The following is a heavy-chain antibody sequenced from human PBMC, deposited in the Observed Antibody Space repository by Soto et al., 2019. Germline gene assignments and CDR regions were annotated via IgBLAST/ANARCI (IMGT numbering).Heavy chain of an antibody. CDR3: ARVTGDGYNPCLDY. CDR1: GFTFSSYS. D-gene: IGHD5-12*01. V-gene: IGHV3-21*01. CDR2: ISSSSSYI. J-gene: IGHJ4*02. Sequence: PGGSLRLSCVASGFTFSSYSMNWVRQAPGKGLEWVSSISSSSSYIYYADSVKGRFTISRDNAKNSLYLQMNSLRAEDTAVYYCARVTGDGYNPCLDYWGQGTLVTVSS.